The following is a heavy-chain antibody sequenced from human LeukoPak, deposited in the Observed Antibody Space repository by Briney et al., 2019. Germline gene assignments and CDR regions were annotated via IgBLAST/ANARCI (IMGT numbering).Heavy chain of an antibody. Sequence: GGSLRLSCEASGFTFSTFWMTWVRQVPGKGLGWVANIKQDGSERNYVDSVKGRFTISRDNAKNSLYLQMNSLRAEDTAVYYCARGASSSPWGQGTLVTASS. CDR3: ARGASSSP. J-gene: IGHJ5*02. CDR2: IKQDGSER. D-gene: IGHD6-13*01. CDR1: GFTFSTFW. V-gene: IGHV3-7*03.